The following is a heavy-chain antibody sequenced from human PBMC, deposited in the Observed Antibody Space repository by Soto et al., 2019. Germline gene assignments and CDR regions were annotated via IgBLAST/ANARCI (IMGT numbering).Heavy chain of an antibody. CDR3: AYLRAVGDYYYYYGMDV. CDR1: GFTFSSYG. CDR2: ISYDGSNK. Sequence: QVQLVESGGGVVQPGRSLRLSCAASGFTFSSYGMHWVRQAPGKGLEWVAVISYDGSNKYYADSVKGRFTISRDNSKNTQYLQMTSRRAEDTAVYYCAYLRAVGDYYYYYGMDVWGQGTTVTVSS. D-gene: IGHD2-2*02. J-gene: IGHJ6*02. V-gene: IGHV3-30*03.